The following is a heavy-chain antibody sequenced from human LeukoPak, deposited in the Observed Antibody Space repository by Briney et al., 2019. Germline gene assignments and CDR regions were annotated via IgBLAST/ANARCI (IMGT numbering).Heavy chain of an antibody. V-gene: IGHV3-23*01. CDR1: GFTFSSAS. CDR3: AKEIPFGGGDCYSLLDS. D-gene: IGHD2-21*02. J-gene: IGHJ5*01. Sequence: GGSLRLSCAASGFTFSSASMGWFRLPPGKGLQWVSVLSGASGRAYYADSAKGRFTISRDNSNNTVLLQMNSLRVEDTATYYCAKEIPFGGGDCYSLLDSWGQGTQVTVSS. CDR2: LSGASGRA.